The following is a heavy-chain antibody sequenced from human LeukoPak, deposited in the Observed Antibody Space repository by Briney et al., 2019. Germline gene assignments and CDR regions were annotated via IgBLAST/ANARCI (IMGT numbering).Heavy chain of an antibody. V-gene: IGHV4-59*01. CDR1: GGSISSYY. CDR3: ARRAGAYSHPYDY. J-gene: IGHJ4*02. CDR2: IYYTGST. D-gene: IGHD4/OR15-4a*01. Sequence: SETLSLTCTVSGGSISSYYWSWIRQPPGKGLEWIGYIYYTGSTNYNPSLKSRVTISVDTSKNQFSLRLSSVTAADTAVYYCARRAGAYSHPYDYWGQGTLVTVSS.